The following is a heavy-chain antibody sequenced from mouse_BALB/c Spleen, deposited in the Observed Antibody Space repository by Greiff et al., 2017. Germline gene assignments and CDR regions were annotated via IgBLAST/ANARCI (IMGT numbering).Heavy chain of an antibody. V-gene: IGHV2-9*02. CDR2: ICAGGST. CDR3: ARDGLGGVDDIDC. CDR1: GFSLNSYA. J-gene: IGHJ2*01. D-gene: IGHD4-1*01. Sequence: QVQLKESGPGLVAPSQCLSISCTVSGFSLNSYAVHWVRQPPGTGLEWLGVICAGGSTNYNSAPMSRLSISKDNSKNHDFLKMNSLQTDDTAMYYGARDGLGGVDDIDCWGQGTTLTVSA.